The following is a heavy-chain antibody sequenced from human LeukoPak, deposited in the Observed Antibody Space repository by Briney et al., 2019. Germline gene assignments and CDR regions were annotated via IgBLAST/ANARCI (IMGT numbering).Heavy chain of an antibody. D-gene: IGHD3-9*01. J-gene: IGHJ5*02. V-gene: IGHV4-38-2*02. CDR3: ATYYGILTGYKGGWFDP. CDR2: VSHRGST. CDR1: GYSVSNGYY. Sequence: PSETLSLTCTVSGYSVSNGYYWGWIRQSPGKGLEWVGSVSHRGSTYYNPSLRSRVTISVDRSKQKFSLKLTSVTAADTAVYYCATYYGILTGYKGGWFDPWGQGTLVTVSS.